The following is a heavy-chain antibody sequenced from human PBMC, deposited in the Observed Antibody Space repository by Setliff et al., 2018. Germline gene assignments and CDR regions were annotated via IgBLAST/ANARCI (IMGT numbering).Heavy chain of an antibody. V-gene: IGHV3-23*01. CDR2: ISGSGGST. CDR1: GFTFSSYA. CDR3: AKDSGYSGYGYFDY. D-gene: IGHD5-12*01. Sequence: ETLSLSCAASGFTFSSYAMSWVRQAPGKGLEWVSAISGSGGSTYYADSVKGRFTISRDNSKNTLYLQMNSLRAEDTAVYYCAKDSGYSGYGYFDYWGQGTLVTVSS. J-gene: IGHJ4*02.